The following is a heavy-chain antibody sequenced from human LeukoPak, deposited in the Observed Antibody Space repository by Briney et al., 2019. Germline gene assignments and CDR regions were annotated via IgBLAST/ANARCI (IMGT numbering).Heavy chain of an antibody. CDR1: GGSISTYY. D-gene: IGHD3-22*01. Sequence: SETLSLTCTVSGGSISTYYWSWIRQPPGKGLEWIGCIYHSGSTNYNPSLTSRVTISVDTSKNQFPLKLSSVTAADTAVYYCARGLNYYDSSGPNDYWGQGTLVTVSS. CDR3: ARGLNYYDSSGPNDY. J-gene: IGHJ4*02. CDR2: IYHSGST. V-gene: IGHV4-59*01.